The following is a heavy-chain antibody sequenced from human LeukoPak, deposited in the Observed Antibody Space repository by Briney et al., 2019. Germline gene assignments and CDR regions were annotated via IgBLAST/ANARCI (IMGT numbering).Heavy chain of an antibody. CDR1: GFTIGNHG. V-gene: IGHV3-30*18. D-gene: IGHD6-19*01. CDR2: ISHNGGAE. CDR3: AKDWGSSDWYNWFDP. Sequence: PGGSLRLSCAVSGFTIGNHGMHWVRQAAGKGPEWVAMISHNGGAEYYRDSVKGRFIFSRDNSNNMLYLQMSSLRLEDTAVYYCAKDWGSSDWYNWFDPWGQGTLVTVSS. J-gene: IGHJ5*02.